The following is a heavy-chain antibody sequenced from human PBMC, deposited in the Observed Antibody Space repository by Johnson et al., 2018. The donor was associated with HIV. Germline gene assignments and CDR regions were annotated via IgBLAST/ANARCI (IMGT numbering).Heavy chain of an antibody. CDR3: ARSQVGDLDWLLYDHAFDI. J-gene: IGHJ3*02. V-gene: IGHV3-7*01. CDR1: GFTFSSYW. CDR2: IKQDGSEK. Sequence: VQLVESGGGLVQPGGSLRLSCAASGFTFSSYWMSWVRQAPGKGLEWVANIKQDGSEKYYVDSVKGRFTISRDNAKNSLYLQMNSLRAEDTAVYYCARSQVGDLDWLLYDHAFDIWGQGTMVTVSS. D-gene: IGHD3/OR15-3a*01.